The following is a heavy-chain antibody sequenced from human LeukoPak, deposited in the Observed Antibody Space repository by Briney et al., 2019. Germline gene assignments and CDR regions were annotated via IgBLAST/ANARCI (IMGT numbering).Heavy chain of an antibody. J-gene: IGHJ6*02. V-gene: IGHV4-59*08. CDR3: ARMDLDNYSYCRMDV. CDR1: GVSISNYS. CDR2: IYYSGST. Sequence: PSETLSLTCTVSGVSISNYSWSWVRQSPGKGLEWIGYIYYSGSTNYNPSLKSRVTISIDTSKNQFSVKLSSVTAADAAVYYCARMDLDNYSYCRMDVWGRGTTATVS. D-gene: IGHD3/OR15-3a*01.